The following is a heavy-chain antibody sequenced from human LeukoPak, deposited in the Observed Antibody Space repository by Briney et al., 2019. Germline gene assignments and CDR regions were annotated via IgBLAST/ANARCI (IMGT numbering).Heavy chain of an antibody. V-gene: IGHV3-23*01. CDR3: AKDVVVVAAAVFDY. D-gene: IGHD2-15*01. CDR1: GFTFSDYY. CDR2: ISGSGGST. Sequence: GGSLRLSCAASGFTFSDYYMSWIRQAPGKGPEWVSAISGSGGSTYYADSVKGRFTISRDNSKNTLYLQMNSLRAEDTAVYYCAKDVVVVAAAVFDYWGQGTLVTVSS. J-gene: IGHJ4*02.